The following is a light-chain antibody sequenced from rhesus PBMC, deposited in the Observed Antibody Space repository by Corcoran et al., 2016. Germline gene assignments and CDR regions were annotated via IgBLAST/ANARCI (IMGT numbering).Light chain of an antibody. CDR3: LQHNSAPWT. J-gene: IGKJ1*01. V-gene: IGKV1-43*02. CDR2: AVS. Sequence: DIQMTQSPSSLSASVGDTVTITCRASQGISTYLHWYQKKPGKAPKTLIYAVSSLESGVPSRFSGSGLGTKCTLTISGLQPEDIATYYCLQHNSAPWTFGQGTKVEIK. CDR1: QGISTY.